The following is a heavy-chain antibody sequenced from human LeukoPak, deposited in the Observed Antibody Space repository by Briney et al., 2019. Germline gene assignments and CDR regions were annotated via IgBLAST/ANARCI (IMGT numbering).Heavy chain of an antibody. CDR2: MRDDGSNK. CDR3: AKDKPWEQQLKY. V-gene: IGHV3-30*02. Sequence: KTGGSLRLSCAASGFTFSSYGMHWVRQAPCKGLEWVAFMRDDGSNKYYADSVKGRFTISRDNSKNTLYLQMNSLRAEDTAVYYCAKDKPWEQQLKYWGQGTLVTVSS. J-gene: IGHJ4*02. D-gene: IGHD6-13*01. CDR1: GFTFSSYG.